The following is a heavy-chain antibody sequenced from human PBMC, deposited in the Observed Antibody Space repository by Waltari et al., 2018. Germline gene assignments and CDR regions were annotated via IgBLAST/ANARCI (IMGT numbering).Heavy chain of an antibody. Sequence: QVQLQESGPGLVKPSETLSLPCTVSGGSISSYYCSWIRQPPGQGLEWIGYIYYSGSTNYNPSLKSRVTISVDTSKNQFSLKLSSVTAADTAVYYCARGITGTYLNYYYYYYMDVWGKGTTVTISS. CDR3: ARGITGTYLNYYYYYYMDV. V-gene: IGHV4-59*01. D-gene: IGHD1-7*01. CDR1: GGSISSYY. J-gene: IGHJ6*03. CDR2: IYYSGST.